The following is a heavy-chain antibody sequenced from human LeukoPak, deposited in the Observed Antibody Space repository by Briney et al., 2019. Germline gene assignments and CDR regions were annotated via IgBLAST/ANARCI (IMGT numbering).Heavy chain of an antibody. CDR1: GGSISSYY. Sequence: PSETLSLTCTVSGGSISSYYWSWIRQPAGKGLEWIGRIYTSGSTNYNPSLKSRVTMSVDTSKNQFSLKLSSVTAADTAVYYCARESKAKDYYYGMDVWGQGTTVTVSS. CDR3: ARESKAKDYYYGMDV. V-gene: IGHV4-4*07. J-gene: IGHJ6*02. CDR2: IYTSGST.